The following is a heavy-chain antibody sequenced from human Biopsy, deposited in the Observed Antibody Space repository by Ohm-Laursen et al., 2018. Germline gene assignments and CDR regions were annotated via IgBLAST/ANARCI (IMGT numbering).Heavy chain of an antibody. CDR3: ARGTGRYYVYGAFDI. CDR1: GDSINNYY. D-gene: IGHD1-26*01. CDR2: IYTSGSP. V-gene: IGHV4-4*07. Sequence: GTLSLTCTVSGDSINNYYWSWIRQPAGKGLEWIGRIYTSGSPNYNLSLESRVNMSVDTSKNQFSLNLRSVTAADTAVYYCARGTGRYYVYGAFDIWGQGTVVTVSS. J-gene: IGHJ3*02.